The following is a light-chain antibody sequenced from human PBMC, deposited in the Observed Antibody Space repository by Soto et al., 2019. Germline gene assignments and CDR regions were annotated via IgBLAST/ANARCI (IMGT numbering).Light chain of an antibody. Sequence: EMVLTQSPATLSLSPGERATLSCRASQSVSSYLAWYQQKPGQAPRLLIYDASNRATGIPARFSGSGSGTDFPLTISSLEPEDFAVYYCQQRSNWRYTFGQGTKLEIK. V-gene: IGKV3-11*01. J-gene: IGKJ2*01. CDR1: QSVSSY. CDR3: QQRSNWRYT. CDR2: DAS.